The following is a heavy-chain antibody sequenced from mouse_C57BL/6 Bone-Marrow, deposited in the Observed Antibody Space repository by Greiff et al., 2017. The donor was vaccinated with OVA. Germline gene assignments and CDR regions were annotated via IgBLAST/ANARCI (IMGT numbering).Heavy chain of an antibody. CDR2: IDPETGGT. CDR3: TRRNYYGSSPYAMDY. D-gene: IGHD1-1*01. Sequence: QVQLQQSGAELVRPGASVTLSCKASGYTFTDYEMHWVKQTPVHGLEWIGAIDPETGGTAYNQKFKGKAILTADKSSSTAYMELRSLTSEDSAVYSCTRRNYYGSSPYAMDYWGQGTSVTVSS. J-gene: IGHJ4*01. V-gene: IGHV1-15*01. CDR1: GYTFTDYE.